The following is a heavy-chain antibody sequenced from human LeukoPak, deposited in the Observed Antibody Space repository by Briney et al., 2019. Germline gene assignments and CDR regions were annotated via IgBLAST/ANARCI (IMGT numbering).Heavy chain of an antibody. Sequence: ASVKVSCKASGYTFTSYGINWVRQAPGQGLEWMGWISAYNGNTNYAQKVQGRVTVTTDTSTSTAYMELRSLRSDDTAVYFCARAGGGEMATISNFFDYWGQGTLVTVSS. J-gene: IGHJ4*02. CDR3: ARAGGGEMATISNFFDY. CDR1: GYTFTSYG. D-gene: IGHD5-24*01. V-gene: IGHV1-18*01. CDR2: ISAYNGNT.